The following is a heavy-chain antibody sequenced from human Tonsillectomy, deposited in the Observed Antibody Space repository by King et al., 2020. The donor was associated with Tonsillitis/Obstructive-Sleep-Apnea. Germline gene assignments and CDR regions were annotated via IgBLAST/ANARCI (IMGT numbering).Heavy chain of an antibody. CDR1: GYTFTSYG. Sequence: VQLVESGAEVKKPGASVKVSCKASGYTFTSYGISWVRQAPGHGLEWMGWISAYNGNTNYAQKLQGRVTMTTDTSTSTAYMELRSLRSDDTAVYYCARDYCSSTSCYARYFDYWGQGTLVTVSS. CDR2: ISAYNGNT. D-gene: IGHD2-2*01. J-gene: IGHJ4*02. V-gene: IGHV1-18*01. CDR3: ARDYCSSTSCYARYFDY.